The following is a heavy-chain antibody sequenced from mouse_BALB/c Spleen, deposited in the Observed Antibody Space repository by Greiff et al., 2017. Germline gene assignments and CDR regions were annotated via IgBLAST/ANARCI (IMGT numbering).Heavy chain of an antibody. Sequence: EVHLVESGGGLVQPGGSRKLSCAASGFTFSGFGMHWVRQAPEKGLEWVAYISSGSSTIYYADTVKGRFTISRDNPKNTLFLQMTSLRSEDTAMYYCARGGLLRSYAMDYWGQGTSVTVSS. CDR2: ISSGSSTI. CDR1: GFTFSGFG. CDR3: ARGGLLRSYAMDY. D-gene: IGHD2-3*01. J-gene: IGHJ4*01. V-gene: IGHV5-17*02.